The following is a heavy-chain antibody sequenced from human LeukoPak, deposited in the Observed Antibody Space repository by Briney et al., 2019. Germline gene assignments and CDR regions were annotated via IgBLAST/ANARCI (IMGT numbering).Heavy chain of an antibody. CDR2: INAGNGNT. CDR1: GYTFTSYA. J-gene: IGHJ4*02. V-gene: IGHV1-3*01. CDR3: ARVRVGGSYFDY. Sequence: ASVKVSCKASGYTFTSYAMHWVRQAPGQRLKWMGWINAGNGNTKYSQKFQGRVTITRDTSASTAYMELSSLRSEDTAVYYCARVRVGGSYFDYWGQGTLVTVSS. D-gene: IGHD1-26*01.